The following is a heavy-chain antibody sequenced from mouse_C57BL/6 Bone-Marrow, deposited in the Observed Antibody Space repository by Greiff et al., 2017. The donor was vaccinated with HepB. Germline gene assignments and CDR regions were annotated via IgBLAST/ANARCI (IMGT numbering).Heavy chain of an antibody. CDR1: GYTFTSYW. V-gene: IGHV1-50*01. J-gene: IGHJ3*01. CDR2: IDPSDSYT. Sequence: QVQLQQPGAELVKPGASVKLSCKASGYTFTSYWMQWVKQRPGQGLEWIGEIDPSDSYTNYNQKFKGKATLTVDTSSSTAYMQLSSLTSEDSAVYYCARGLRRTWFAYWGQGTLVTVSA. D-gene: IGHD2-2*01. CDR3: ARGLRRTWFAY.